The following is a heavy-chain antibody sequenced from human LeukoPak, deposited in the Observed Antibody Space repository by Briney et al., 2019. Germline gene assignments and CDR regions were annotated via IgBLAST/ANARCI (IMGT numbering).Heavy chain of an antibody. Sequence: GGSLRLSCAASGFTVSSDYMSWVRQAPGKGLEWVSVIYSGGSTYYADSVKGRFTISRDNSKNTLYLQMNSLRAEDTAIYYCAKDVHASSGYYLDYWGQGTLVTVSS. CDR2: IYSGGST. CDR3: AKDVHASSGYYLDY. CDR1: GFTVSSDY. J-gene: IGHJ4*02. D-gene: IGHD3-22*01. V-gene: IGHV3-53*01.